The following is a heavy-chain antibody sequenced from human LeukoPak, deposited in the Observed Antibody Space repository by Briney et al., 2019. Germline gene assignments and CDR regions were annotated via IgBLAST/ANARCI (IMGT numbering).Heavy chain of an antibody. D-gene: IGHD3-10*01. CDR2: ISTSGST. J-gene: IGHJ5*02. CDR3: ARDDRVEGGENWFDP. Sequence: PSETLSLTCAVYGGSFSLYFWNWIRQPAGKGLEWIGRISTSGSTNYNPSLRSRVTMSVDTSKNQFSLSLRSVTAADTAVYYCARDDRVEGGENWFDPWGQGTLVTVSS. CDR1: GGSFSLYF. V-gene: IGHV4-4*07.